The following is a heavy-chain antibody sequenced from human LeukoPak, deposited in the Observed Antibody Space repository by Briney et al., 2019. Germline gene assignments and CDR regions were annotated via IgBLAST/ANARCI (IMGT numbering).Heavy chain of an antibody. Sequence: PGGSLRLSCTASGFTFDDHGMSWVRQAPGKGLEWVSAISGSGGSTYYADSVKGRFTISRDNSKNTLYLQMNSLRAEDTAVYYCAKVQNLDIVVVPAAPEDYWGQGTRVTVSS. D-gene: IGHD2-2*03. CDR2: ISGSGGST. J-gene: IGHJ4*02. CDR3: AKVQNLDIVVVPAAPEDY. V-gene: IGHV3-23*01. CDR1: GFTFDDHG.